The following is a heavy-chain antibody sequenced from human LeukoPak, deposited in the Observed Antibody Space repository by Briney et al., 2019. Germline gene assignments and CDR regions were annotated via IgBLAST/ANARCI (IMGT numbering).Heavy chain of an antibody. Sequence: ASVKVSCKASGYTFTDYYVHWVRQAPGQGLEWMGWINPHSGGTNFAQKFQGRVTMTRDTSISTAYMELSRLRSEDTAVYYCASDMVRGAARSPTYYFDYWGQGTLVTVSS. V-gene: IGHV1-2*02. J-gene: IGHJ4*02. CDR3: ASDMVRGAARSPTYYFDY. CDR2: INPHSGGT. D-gene: IGHD3-10*01. CDR1: GYTFTDYY.